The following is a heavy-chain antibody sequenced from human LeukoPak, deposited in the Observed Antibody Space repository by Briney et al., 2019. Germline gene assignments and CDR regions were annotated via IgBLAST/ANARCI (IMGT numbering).Heavy chain of an antibody. V-gene: IGHV3-23*01. Sequence: GGSLRLSCAASGFTFNSYAMSWVRQAPGKGLEWVSDISGSGGSTHYADSMKGRFTISRDNTKNTLYLQMNSLRAEDTAVYYCAKGPKYGGVLPFSFWGQGTLVTVSS. CDR3: AKGPKYGGVLPFSF. J-gene: IGHJ4*02. CDR1: GFTFNSYA. D-gene: IGHD4/OR15-4a*01. CDR2: ISGSGGST.